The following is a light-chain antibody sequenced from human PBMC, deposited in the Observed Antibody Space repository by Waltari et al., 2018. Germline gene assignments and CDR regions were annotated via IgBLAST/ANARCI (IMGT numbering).Light chain of an antibody. CDR2: QDN. Sequence: QSVLTQPPSVSGAPGQRVTISCTGSSPNIGGNYVSWYQQLPGTTPKLLIHQDNKRPSGVSDRFSVSKSGTSASLTITGLQTEDEADYYCLSYDSSLSAYIFGTGTRLTVL. CDR1: SPNIGGNY. CDR3: LSYDSSLSAYI. V-gene: IGLV1-40*01. J-gene: IGLJ1*01.